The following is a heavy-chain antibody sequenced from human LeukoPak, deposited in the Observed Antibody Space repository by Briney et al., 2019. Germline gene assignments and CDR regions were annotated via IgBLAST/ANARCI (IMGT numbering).Heavy chain of an antibody. CDR3: ARVGRSLSGSHYYFDY. D-gene: IGHD1-26*01. CDR1: GGSISSYY. CDR2: IYTSGSS. Sequence: SDTLSLTCTVSGGSISSYYWSWIRQPAPKGLEWIGRIYTSGSSNYNPSLKSRVTMSVDTSKNQFSLKLSSVTAADTAVYYCARVGRSLSGSHYYFDYWGQGTLVTVSS. J-gene: IGHJ4*02. V-gene: IGHV4-4*07.